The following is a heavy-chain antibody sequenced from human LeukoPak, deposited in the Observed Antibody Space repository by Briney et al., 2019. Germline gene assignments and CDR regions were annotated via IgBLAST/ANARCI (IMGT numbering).Heavy chain of an antibody. CDR1: GFTFSSYA. D-gene: IGHD3-22*01. V-gene: IGHV3-30-3*01. CDR3: ARGPMIVVVISLDLDY. J-gene: IGHJ4*02. CDR2: ISYDGSNK. Sequence: GRSLRLSCAASGFTFSSYAMHWVRQAPGKGLEWGAVISYDGSNKYYADSVKGRFTISRDNSKNTLYLQMNSLRAEDTAVYYCARGPMIVVVISLDLDYWGQGTLVTVSS.